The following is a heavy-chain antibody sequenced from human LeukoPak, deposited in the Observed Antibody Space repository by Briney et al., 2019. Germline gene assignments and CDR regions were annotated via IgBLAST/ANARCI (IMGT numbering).Heavy chain of an antibody. CDR3: ARDFRYDILTGYYGDHYYYGMDV. Sequence: GGSLRLSCAASGFTFSSNGMHWVRQAPGKGLEWVAVIWYDGSKKYYADSVKGRFTISRDNSKNTLYLQMNSLRAEDTAVYYCARDFRYDILTGYYGDHYYYGMDVWGQGTTVTVSS. V-gene: IGHV3-33*01. CDR1: GFTFSSNG. D-gene: IGHD3-9*01. CDR2: IWYDGSKK. J-gene: IGHJ6*02.